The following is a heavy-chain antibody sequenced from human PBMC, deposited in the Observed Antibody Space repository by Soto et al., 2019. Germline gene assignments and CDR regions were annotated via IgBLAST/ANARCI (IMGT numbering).Heavy chain of an antibody. J-gene: IGHJ6*02. V-gene: IGHV3-53*01. CDR1: GFTVSSNY. CDR2: IYSGGST. D-gene: IGHD2-2*01. CDR3: ARDLVVPATNDYYYGTDV. Sequence: EVQLVESGGGLIQPGGSLRLSCAASGFTVSSNYMSWVRQAPGKGLEWVSVIYSGGSTYYADSVKGRFTISRDNSKNTLYLQMNRLRAEDTAVYYCARDLVVPATNDYYYGTDVWGQGTTVTVSS.